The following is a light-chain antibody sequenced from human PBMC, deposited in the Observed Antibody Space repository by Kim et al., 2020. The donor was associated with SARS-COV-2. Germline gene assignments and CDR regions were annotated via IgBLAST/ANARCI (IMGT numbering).Light chain of an antibody. CDR3: QQYDDFPYT. CDR2: DAF. Sequence: SASAGDRVTITCQASRDITTYVNWYQVKPGKAPKLLIYDAFNLETGVPPRFSGSGSGTDFTFSINSLQPEDTATYYCQQYDDFPYTFGQGTKLEIK. J-gene: IGKJ2*01. V-gene: IGKV1-33*01. CDR1: RDITTY.